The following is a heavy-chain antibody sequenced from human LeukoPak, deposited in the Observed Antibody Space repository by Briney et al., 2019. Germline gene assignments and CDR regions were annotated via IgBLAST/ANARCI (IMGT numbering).Heavy chain of an antibody. CDR2: IYYSGST. V-gene: IGHV4-61*05. D-gene: IGHD4-17*01. Sequence: PSETLSLTCTVSGGSISSSSYYWSWIQQPPGKGLEWIGYIYYSGSTNYNPSLKSRVTISVDTSKNQFSLKLSSVTAADTAVYYCARRLYGDYIDAFDIWGQGTMVTVSS. CDR1: GGSISSSSYY. CDR3: ARRLYGDYIDAFDI. J-gene: IGHJ3*02.